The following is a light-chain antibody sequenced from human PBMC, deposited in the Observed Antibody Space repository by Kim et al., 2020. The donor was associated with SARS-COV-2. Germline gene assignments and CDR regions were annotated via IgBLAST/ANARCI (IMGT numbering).Light chain of an antibody. Sequence: SPGERAALSCRASQSVGGNYLAWYRRKPGQAPRLLIHGAASRATGIPDRFSGIGSGTDFTLIISRLEPEDFAVYYCQQYGDSPITFGQGTRLEIK. CDR3: QQYGDSPIT. CDR2: GAA. CDR1: QSVGGNY. V-gene: IGKV3-20*01. J-gene: IGKJ5*01.